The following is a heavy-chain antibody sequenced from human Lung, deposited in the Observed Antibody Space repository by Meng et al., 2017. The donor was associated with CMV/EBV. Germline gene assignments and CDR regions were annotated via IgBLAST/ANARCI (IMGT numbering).Heavy chain of an antibody. V-gene: IGHV3-21*01. J-gene: IGHJ6*02. CDR1: GFTFSSYS. Sequence: GESXKISCAASGFTFSSYSMNWVRQAPGKGLEWVSSISSSSSYIYYADSVKGRFTISRDNAKNSLYLQMNSLRAEDTAVYYCARDLSIVPAAISYYYGMDVWGQGXTVTVSS. CDR3: ARDLSIVPAAISYYYGMDV. D-gene: IGHD2-2*02. CDR2: ISSSSSYI.